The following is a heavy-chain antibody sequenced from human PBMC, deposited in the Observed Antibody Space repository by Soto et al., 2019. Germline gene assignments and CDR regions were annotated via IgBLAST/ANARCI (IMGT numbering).Heavy chain of an antibody. D-gene: IGHD3-22*01. J-gene: IGHJ3*02. V-gene: IGHV1-8*01. CDR3: AGATKVVAGGYPFDI. CDR2: MNPNSGNT. Sequence: QVQLVQSGAEVKKPGASVKVSCKASGYTFNSYDINWVRQATGQGLEWMGWMNPNSGNTGYAQKFQGRVTMTRNTSISTAHMELSSLRSEDTAVYYCAGATKVVAGGYPFDIWGQGTMVTVSS. CDR1: GYTFNSYD.